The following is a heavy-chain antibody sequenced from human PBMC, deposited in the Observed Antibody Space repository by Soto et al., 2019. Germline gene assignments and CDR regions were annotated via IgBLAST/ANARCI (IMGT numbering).Heavy chain of an antibody. CDR1: GFTFSGYW. CDR2: TKQDGSEK. Sequence: GGPMRLSCAASGFTFSGYWMNWVRQAPGKGLEWVANTKQDGSEKYYVDSVKGRFTVSRDNADNSLYLQMNSLRAEDTAVYYCARDVAGAFDFWGRGTLVTVSS. CDR3: ARDVAGAFDF. J-gene: IGHJ4*02. V-gene: IGHV3-7*04. D-gene: IGHD3-10*01.